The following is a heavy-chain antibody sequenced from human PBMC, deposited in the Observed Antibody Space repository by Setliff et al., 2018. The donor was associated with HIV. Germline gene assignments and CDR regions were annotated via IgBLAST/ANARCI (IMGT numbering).Heavy chain of an antibody. CDR2: IYYTGSP. CDR1: GDSISSSIYY. V-gene: IGHV4-39*07. D-gene: IGHD3-16*01. Sequence: PSETLSLTCTVSGDSISSSIYYWGWVRQPPGKGLEWIGRIYYTGSPFYNPSLKSRVTISMGWPENDFSLRLTSVTASDTAVYYCAQNFGWALGNWGPGTLVTVSS. CDR3: AQNFGWALGN. J-gene: IGHJ4*02.